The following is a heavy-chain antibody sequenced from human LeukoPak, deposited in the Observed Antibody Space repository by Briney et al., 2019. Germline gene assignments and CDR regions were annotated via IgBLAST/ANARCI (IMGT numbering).Heavy chain of an antibody. J-gene: IGHJ4*02. CDR1: GFTFNNYN. V-gene: IGHV3-30-3*01. CDR2: VSYDGGSK. Sequence: GGSLRLSCTASGFTFNNYNMNWVRQAPGKGLEWVALVSYDGGSKYYADSVKGRITISRDNSKNTLHLQMNSLRTEDTAVYYCARVKGGIAAAGNYFDYWGQGTLVTVSS. CDR3: ARVKGGIAAAGNYFDY. D-gene: IGHD6-13*01.